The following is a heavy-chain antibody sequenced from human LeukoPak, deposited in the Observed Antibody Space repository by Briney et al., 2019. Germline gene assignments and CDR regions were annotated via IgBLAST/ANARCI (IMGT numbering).Heavy chain of an antibody. Sequence: SEILSLTCTVSGYSISSGYYWGWIRQPPGKGLEWIGSIYHSGSTYYNPSLKSRVTISVDTSKNQFSLKLSSVTAADTAVYYCARCPITMVRGVTSNWFDPWGQGTLVTVSS. V-gene: IGHV4-38-2*02. CDR3: ARCPITMVRGVTSNWFDP. CDR2: IYHSGST. D-gene: IGHD3-10*01. CDR1: GYSISSGYY. J-gene: IGHJ5*02.